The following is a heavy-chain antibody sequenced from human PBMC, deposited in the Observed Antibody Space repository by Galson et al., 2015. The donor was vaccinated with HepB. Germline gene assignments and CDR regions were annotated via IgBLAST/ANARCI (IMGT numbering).Heavy chain of an antibody. V-gene: IGHV3-30*03. CDR1: GFTFSSYG. Sequence: SLRLSCAASGFTFSSYGMHWVRQAPGKGLEWVAVISYDGSNKYYADSVKGRFTISRDNSKNTLYLQMNSLRAEDTAVYYCARGGEYYGSGTRGDWFDPWGQGTLVTVSS. CDR3: ARGGEYYGSGTRGDWFDP. CDR2: ISYDGSNK. D-gene: IGHD3-10*01. J-gene: IGHJ5*02.